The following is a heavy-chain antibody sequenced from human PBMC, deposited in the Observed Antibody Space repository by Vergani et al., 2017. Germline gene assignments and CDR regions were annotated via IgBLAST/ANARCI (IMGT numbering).Heavy chain of an antibody. CDR3: ARLGYESSGYYGADYFQH. D-gene: IGHD3-22*01. J-gene: IGHJ1*01. Sequence: EVQLVQSGAEVTKPGESLKLFCKRSGYSFTSLCIVCLRHMPGKGLEWMGIIYPGDSDTRYSPSFQGQVTISADKSISTAYLQWSSLKTPDTAMSYCARLGYESSGYYGADYFQHWRQGT. CDR1: GYSFTSLC. V-gene: IGHV5-51*01. CDR2: IYPGDSDT.